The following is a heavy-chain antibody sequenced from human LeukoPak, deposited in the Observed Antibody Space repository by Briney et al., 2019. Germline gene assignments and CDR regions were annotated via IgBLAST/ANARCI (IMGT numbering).Heavy chain of an antibody. V-gene: IGHV4-38-2*02. CDR1: GYSISSGYY. Sequence: PSESLSLTCTVSGYSISSGYYWGWIRQPPGKGLEWIGSIYHSGSTYYNPSLKSRVTISVDTSKNQFSLKLSSVTAADTAVYYCARPKSSWYRGWFDPWGQGTLVTVSS. CDR2: IYHSGST. J-gene: IGHJ5*02. CDR3: ARPKSSWYRGWFDP. D-gene: IGHD6-13*01.